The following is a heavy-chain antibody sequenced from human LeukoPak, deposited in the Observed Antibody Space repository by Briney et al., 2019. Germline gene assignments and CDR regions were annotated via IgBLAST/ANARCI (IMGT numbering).Heavy chain of an antibody. CDR2: ISTSNANA. J-gene: IGHJ4*02. Sequence: ASVKVSCKASGYTFNNYGVNWMRQAPGQGLEWMGWISTSNANAKYRQKFQGRVTMTTDTSTTTAYMELRSLTSDDTAVYYCARDRDIMVRGVNDYWGQGALVTVSS. CDR3: ARDRDIMVRGVNDY. D-gene: IGHD3-10*01. CDR1: GYTFNNYG. V-gene: IGHV1-18*01.